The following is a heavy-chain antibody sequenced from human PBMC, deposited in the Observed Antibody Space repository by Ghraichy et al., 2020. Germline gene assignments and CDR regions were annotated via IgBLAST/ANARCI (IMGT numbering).Heavy chain of an antibody. V-gene: IGHV4-4*02. J-gene: IGHJ3*01. Sequence: SETLSLTCAVSGGSISSSNWWSWVRQPPGKGLEWIGEIYHSGSTNYNPSLKSRVTISVDKSKNQFSLKLSSVTAADTAVYYCARDSYDYGEDAFDLWGRGTMVTVSS. D-gene: IGHD5-12*01. CDR3: ARDSYDYGEDAFDL. CDR1: GGSISSSNW. CDR2: IYHSGST.